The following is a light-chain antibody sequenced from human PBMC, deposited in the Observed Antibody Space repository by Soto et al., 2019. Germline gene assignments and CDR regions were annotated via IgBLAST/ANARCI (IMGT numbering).Light chain of an antibody. CDR1: QDISIN. Sequence: DIQMTQSPSSLSASVGDRVTITCQASQDISINLNWFQQKPGKAPKLLIYDAINLETGVPSRFSGSASGTDLSLMISSLQPEDIATYYWQQYHNLPFTFGPGTKVDL. CDR2: DAI. J-gene: IGKJ3*01. V-gene: IGKV1-33*01. CDR3: QQYHNLPFT.